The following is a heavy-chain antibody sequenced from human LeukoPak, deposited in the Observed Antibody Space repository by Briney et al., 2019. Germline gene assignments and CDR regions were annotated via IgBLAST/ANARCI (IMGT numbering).Heavy chain of an antibody. CDR2: INSDGSST. CDR3: ARGGRRGYSYGYSDY. D-gene: IGHD5-18*01. Sequence: GGSLRLSCAASGFTFSSYWMHWVRRAPGKGLVWVSRINSDGSSTSYADSVKGRFTISRDNAKNTLYLQMNSLRAEDTAVYYCARGGRRGYSYGYSDYWGQGTLVTVSS. J-gene: IGHJ4*02. V-gene: IGHV3-74*01. CDR1: GFTFSSYW.